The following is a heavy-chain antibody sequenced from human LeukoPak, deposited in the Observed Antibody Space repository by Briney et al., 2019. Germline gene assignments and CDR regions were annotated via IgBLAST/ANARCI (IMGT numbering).Heavy chain of an antibody. CDR3: ARGAAAGDF. V-gene: IGHV4-59*01. Sequence: SETLSLTCTVSGGPINSYYWGWIRQPPGKGLEWIGYIYHSGSTNYNPSLKSRVTIFIDTSKNQFSLKLSSVTAADTAVYYCARGAAAGDFWGRGTPVTVSS. J-gene: IGHJ4*02. CDR1: GGPINSYY. CDR2: IYHSGST. D-gene: IGHD6-13*01.